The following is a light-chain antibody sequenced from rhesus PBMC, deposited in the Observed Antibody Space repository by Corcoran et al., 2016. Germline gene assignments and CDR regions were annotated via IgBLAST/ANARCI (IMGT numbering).Light chain of an antibody. Sequence: DIQMTQSPSSLSASVGDRVTITCQASQSLSNYLNWYQQKPGKIPKLLIYRTSTLQRGITFRFSGSGSGTDFTLTISSLQPEDFATYYCQQGYSYPLTFGGGTKVELK. CDR2: RTS. CDR1: QSLSNY. V-gene: IGKV1S9*01. CDR3: QQGYSYPLT. J-gene: IGKJ4*01.